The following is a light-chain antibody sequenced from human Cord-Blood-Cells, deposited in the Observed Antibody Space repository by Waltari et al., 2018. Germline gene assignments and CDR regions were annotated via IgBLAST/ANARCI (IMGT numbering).Light chain of an antibody. CDR1: QGISSY. J-gene: IGKJ1*01. CDR3: QQYYSYPWT. CDR2: AAS. Sequence: IRMTQSPSSLSASTGDRVPLTCRASQGISSYLAWYQQKPGKAPKLLIYAASTLQSGVPSRFSGSGSGTDFTLTISCLQSEDFATYYCQQYYSYPWTFGQGTKVEIK. V-gene: IGKV1-8*01.